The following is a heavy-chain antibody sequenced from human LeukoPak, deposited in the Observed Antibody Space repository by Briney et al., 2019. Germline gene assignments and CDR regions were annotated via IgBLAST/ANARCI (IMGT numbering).Heavy chain of an antibody. J-gene: IGHJ4*02. D-gene: IGHD6-13*01. CDR1: GFTFSSYG. CDR3: AKFSPRGAAGNFY. V-gene: IGHV3-30*18. Sequence: GRSLRLSCAASGFTFSSYGTHWVRQAPGKGLEWVAVISYDGSNKYYADSVKGRFTISRDNSKNTLYLQMNSLRAEDTAVYYCAKFSPRGAAGNFYWGQGTLVTVSS. CDR2: ISYDGSNK.